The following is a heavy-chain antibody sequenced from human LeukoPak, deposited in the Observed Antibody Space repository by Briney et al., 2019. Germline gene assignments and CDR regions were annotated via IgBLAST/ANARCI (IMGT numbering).Heavy chain of an antibody. CDR1: GFTFSTYA. Sequence: GGSLRLSCAASGFTFSTYAISWVRQAPGKGLEWVANIKQDGSEKYYVDSVKGRFTISRDNAKNSLYLQMNSLRAEDTAVYYCARVGRWLTANVFDYWGQGTLVTVSS. CDR2: IKQDGSEK. CDR3: ARVGRWLTANVFDY. D-gene: IGHD6-19*01. J-gene: IGHJ4*02. V-gene: IGHV3-7*01.